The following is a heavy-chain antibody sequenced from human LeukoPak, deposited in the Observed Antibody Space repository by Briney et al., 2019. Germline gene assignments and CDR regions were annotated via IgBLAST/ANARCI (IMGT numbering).Heavy chain of an antibody. CDR1: GFTFSNYA. CDR3: AAGGLSRFGF. D-gene: IGHD2/OR15-2a*01. V-gene: IGHV3-23*01. Sequence: GGSLRLSCAASGFTFSNYAMSWVRQAPGKGLEWVSAFSCSGGSTYYADSVKGRFTISRDNSKNTLYLQMNSLRSGDTAVFYRAAGGLSRFGFWGQGTLVTVSS. J-gene: IGHJ4*02. CDR2: FSCSGGST.